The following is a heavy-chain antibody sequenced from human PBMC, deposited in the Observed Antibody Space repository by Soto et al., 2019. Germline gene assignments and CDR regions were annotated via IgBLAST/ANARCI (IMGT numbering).Heavy chain of an antibody. CDR3: ARSYYVYCRGSACYYYGMDV. J-gene: IGHJ6*02. V-gene: IGHV1-69*13. CDR1: GGTFSSYA. CDR2: IIPIFGTA. D-gene: IGHD3-10*02. Sequence: AVKVSCKASGGTFSSYAISWVRQAPGQGLEWMGGIIPIFGTANYAQKFQGRVTITADESTSTAYLELSSLRSEDTGVYYCARSYYVYCRGSACYYYGMDVWGQGTTVTVSS.